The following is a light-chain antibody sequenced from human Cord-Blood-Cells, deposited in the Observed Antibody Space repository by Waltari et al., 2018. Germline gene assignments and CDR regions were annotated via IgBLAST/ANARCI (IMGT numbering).Light chain of an antibody. J-gene: IGKJ5*01. CDR1: QSISSY. Sequence: DIQMTQSPSSLSASVGDRVTITCRASQSISSYLNWYQQKPGKAPKLLIYAASSLQSGVPSRFSGSGSGTDFTLTISSLQPEDFATYYGQHSYSTPIPFGQGKRLEIK. CDR3: QHSYSTPIP. CDR2: AAS. V-gene: IGKV1-39*01.